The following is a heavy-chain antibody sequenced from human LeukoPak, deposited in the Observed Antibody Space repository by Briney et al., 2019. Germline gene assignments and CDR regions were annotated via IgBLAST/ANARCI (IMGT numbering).Heavy chain of an antibody. CDR1: GYSISSAYY. CDR3: ARRKGVWGNYFDP. CDR2: MYHSGST. V-gene: IGHV4-38-2*02. D-gene: IGHD2-8*01. J-gene: IGHJ5*02. Sequence: PSETLSLTCSVSGYSISSAYYWGWIRQPPGKGLEWIGTMYHSGSTNYNPSLKSRVTISVDTSKNQFSLNLTSVTATDTSLFFCARRKGVWGNYFDPWGQGTLVIVSS.